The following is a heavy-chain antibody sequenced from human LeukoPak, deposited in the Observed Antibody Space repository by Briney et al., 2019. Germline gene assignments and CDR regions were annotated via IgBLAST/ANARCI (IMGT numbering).Heavy chain of an antibody. CDR3: ARGLKLTGLFDY. CDR2: INDRGST. Sequence: SETLSLTCTASGVSISSFYWSWIRQPPGKGLEWIGYINDRGSTTYNPSLKSRVTISRDTSKKQFSLNLRSVTSADTAVYYCARGLKLTGLFDYWGQGALVTVSS. J-gene: IGHJ4*02. V-gene: IGHV4-59*01. CDR1: GVSISSFY. D-gene: IGHD1-20*01.